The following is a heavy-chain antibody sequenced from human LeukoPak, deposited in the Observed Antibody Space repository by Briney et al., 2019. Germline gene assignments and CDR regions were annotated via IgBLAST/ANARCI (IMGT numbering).Heavy chain of an antibody. V-gene: IGHV4-59*01. D-gene: IGHD3-3*01. CDR3: ARGRMKYHHKLRFLEWFVDS. CDR1: GDSISRDY. J-gene: IGHJ4*02. CDR2: IYSSVST. Sequence: SETLSLTCTVSGDSISRDYWNWIRQPPGKGLEWIGYIYSSVSTNYNPSLKSRVTISVDTSKNQFSLKLSSVTAADSAVYYCARGRMKYHHKLRFLEWFVDSWGQGTLVTVSS.